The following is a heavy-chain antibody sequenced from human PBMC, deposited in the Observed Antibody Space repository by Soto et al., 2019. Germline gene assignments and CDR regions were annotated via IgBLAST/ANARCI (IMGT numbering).Heavy chain of an antibody. Sequence: SDTLCLTCAVTGGFIISSNWWSWVRQPPGTGLEWIGEIYHSGSTNYNPSLKSRVTISVDKSKNQFSLKLSSVTAADTAVYYCARVSGIYFYGVDVWGQGTTVPVPS. D-gene: IGHD1-26*01. CDR3: ARVSGIYFYGVDV. CDR2: IYHSGST. J-gene: IGHJ6*02. V-gene: IGHV4-4*02. CDR1: GGFIISSNW.